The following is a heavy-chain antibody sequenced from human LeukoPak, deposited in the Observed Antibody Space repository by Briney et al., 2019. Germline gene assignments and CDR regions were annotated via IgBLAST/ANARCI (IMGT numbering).Heavy chain of an antibody. V-gene: IGHV4-38-2*02. CDR1: GYSISSGNY. Sequence: SETLSLTCTVSGYSISSGNYWGWLRHPPGKGLEWIGSIYHSGSTYYNPSLKSRVTISVDTSKNQFSLKLSSVTAADTAVYYCAREPYSSGWPHFDCWGEGSLVADCS. CDR2: IYHSGST. D-gene: IGHD6-19*01. J-gene: IGHJ4*02. CDR3: AREPYSSGWPHFDC.